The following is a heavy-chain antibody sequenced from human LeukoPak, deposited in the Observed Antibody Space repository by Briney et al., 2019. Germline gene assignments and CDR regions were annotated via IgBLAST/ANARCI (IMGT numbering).Heavy chain of an antibody. CDR1: GYSFTSYW. Sequence: HGESLKISCKGSGYSFTSYWIGWVRQMPGKGLEWMGIIYPGDSDTRYSPSFQGQVTISADKSISTAYLQWSSLKASGTAMYYCARQSGSSGWEYYFDYWGQGTLVTVSS. J-gene: IGHJ4*02. V-gene: IGHV5-51*01. CDR2: IYPGDSDT. D-gene: IGHD6-19*01. CDR3: ARQSGSSGWEYYFDY.